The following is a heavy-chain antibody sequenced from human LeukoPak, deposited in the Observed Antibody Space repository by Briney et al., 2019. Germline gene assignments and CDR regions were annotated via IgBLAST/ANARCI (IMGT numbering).Heavy chain of an antibody. Sequence: GGPLRLSCAASGFTFNNYGMHWVRQAPGKGLEWVAVISYDGSDKYSSDSMKGRFTVSRDNSKNTLYLQMNSLRAEDTAVYYCATDHGFHYGAYFDYWGQGTLVTVSS. J-gene: IGHJ4*02. CDR2: ISYDGSDK. CDR1: GFTFNNYG. CDR3: ATDHGFHYGAYFDY. V-gene: IGHV3-30*03. D-gene: IGHD4-17*01.